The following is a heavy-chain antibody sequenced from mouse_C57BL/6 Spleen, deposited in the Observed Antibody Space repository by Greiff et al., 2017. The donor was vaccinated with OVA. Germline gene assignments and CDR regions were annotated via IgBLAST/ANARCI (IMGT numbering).Heavy chain of an antibody. J-gene: IGHJ1*03. CDR3: ARKNRDWYFDV. D-gene: IGHD2-14*01. CDR2: IWSGGST. CDR1: GFSFTSYG. Sequence: VMLVESGPGLVQPSQSLSITCTVSGFSFTSYGVHWVRQSPGKGLEWLGVIWSGGSTDYNAAFISRLSISKDNSKSQVFFKMNSLQADDTAIYYCARKNRDWYFDVWGTGTTVTVSS. V-gene: IGHV2-2*01.